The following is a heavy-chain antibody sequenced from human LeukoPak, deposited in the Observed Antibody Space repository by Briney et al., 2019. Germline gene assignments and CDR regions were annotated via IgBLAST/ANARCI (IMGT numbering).Heavy chain of an antibody. D-gene: IGHD2-15*01. J-gene: IGHJ4*02. Sequence: GGSLRLSCAASGFTFSSYWMHWVRQAPGKGLVWVSRINSDGSSTSYADSVKGRFTISRDNAKNTLYLQMNSLRAEDTAVYYCAKARGVVVVAATPLGYWGQGTLVTVSS. CDR3: AKARGVVVVAATPLGY. V-gene: IGHV3-74*01. CDR1: GFTFSSYW. CDR2: INSDGSST.